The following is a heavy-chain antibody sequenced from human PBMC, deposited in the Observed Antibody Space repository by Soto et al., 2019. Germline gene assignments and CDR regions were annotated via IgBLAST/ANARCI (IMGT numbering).Heavy chain of an antibody. D-gene: IGHD2-15*01. CDR1: GFTFSSYA. J-gene: IGHJ4*02. Sequence: PGGSLRLSCAASGFTFSSYAMSWVRQAPGKGLEWVSAISGSGGSTYYADSVKGRFTISRDNSKNTLYLQMNSLRAEDTAVYYCAKDCSGGSCKQAFDYWGQGTLVTVSS. CDR3: AKDCSGGSCKQAFDY. V-gene: IGHV3-23*01. CDR2: ISGSGGST.